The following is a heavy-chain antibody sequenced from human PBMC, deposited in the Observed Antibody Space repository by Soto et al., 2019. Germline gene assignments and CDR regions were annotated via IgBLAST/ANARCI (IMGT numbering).Heavy chain of an antibody. Sequence: SETLSLTCTVSGGSISSGDYYWSWIRQPPGKGLEWIGYIYYSGSTYYNPSLKSRVTISVDTSKNQFSLKLSSVTAADTAVYYCASFTVIQDYYFDYWGQGTLVTVSS. CDR3: ASFTVIQDYYFDY. CDR2: IYYSGST. V-gene: IGHV4-30-4*01. J-gene: IGHJ4*02. CDR1: GGSISSGDYY. D-gene: IGHD2-21*01.